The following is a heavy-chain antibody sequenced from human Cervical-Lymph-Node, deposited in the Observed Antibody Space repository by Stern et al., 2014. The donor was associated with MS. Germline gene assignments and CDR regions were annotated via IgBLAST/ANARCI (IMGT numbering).Heavy chain of an antibody. CDR1: GFTFSSYG. J-gene: IGHJ5*02. Sequence: MQLVESGGGVVQPGRSLRLSCAASGFTFSSYGMHWVRQAPGKGLEWVAVIWYDGSNKYYADSVKGRFTISRDNSKNTLYLQMNSLRAEDTAVYYCARDFGPIGFDPWGQGTLVTVSS. D-gene: IGHD3-16*01. CDR2: IWYDGSNK. V-gene: IGHV3-33*01. CDR3: ARDFGPIGFDP.